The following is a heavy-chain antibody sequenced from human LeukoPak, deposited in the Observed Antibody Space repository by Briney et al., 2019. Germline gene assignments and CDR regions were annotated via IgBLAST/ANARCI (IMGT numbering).Heavy chain of an antibody. V-gene: IGHV4-4*07. D-gene: IGHD2-15*01. CDR2: IYTSGST. CDR3: ARDIDMALDYYYYMDV. CDR1: GGSISSYS. J-gene: IGHJ6*03. Sequence: NPSETLSLTCTVSGGSISSYSWSWIRQPAGKGLEWIGRIYTSGSTNYNPSLKSRVTISVDKSKNQFSMKLSSVTAAATAVYYCARDIDMALDYYYYMDVWGKGTTVTVYS.